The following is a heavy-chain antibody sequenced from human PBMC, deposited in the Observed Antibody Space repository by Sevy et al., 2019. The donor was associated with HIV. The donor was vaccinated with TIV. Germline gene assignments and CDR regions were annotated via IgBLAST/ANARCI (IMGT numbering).Heavy chain of an antibody. Sequence: ASVKVSCKVSGYTLTELSMRWVRQAPGKGLEWMGGFDPEDGETIYAQKFQGRVTMTEDTSTDTAYMELSSLRSEDTAVYYCTVVAARSLFLDYWGQGTLVTVSS. CDR2: FDPEDGET. D-gene: IGHD2-15*01. V-gene: IGHV1-24*01. CDR1: GYTLTELS. CDR3: TVVAARSLFLDY. J-gene: IGHJ4*02.